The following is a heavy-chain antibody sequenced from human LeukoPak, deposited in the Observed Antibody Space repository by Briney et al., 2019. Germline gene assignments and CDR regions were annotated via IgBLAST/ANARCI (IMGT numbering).Heavy chain of an antibody. D-gene: IGHD3-22*01. CDR2: IYYSGST. Sequence: PSETLSLTCSVSSYSINSNYYWGWIRQPPGKGLEWIGYIYYSGSTNYNPSLKSRVTISVDTSKNQFSLKLSSVTAADTAVYYCARSPGYYYDKYYFDYWGQGTLVTVSS. V-gene: IGHV4-59*01. J-gene: IGHJ4*02. CDR3: ARSPGYYYDKYYFDY. CDR1: SYSINSNYY.